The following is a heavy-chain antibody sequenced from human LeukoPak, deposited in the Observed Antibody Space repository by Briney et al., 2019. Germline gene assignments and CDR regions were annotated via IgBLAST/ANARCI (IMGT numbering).Heavy chain of an antibody. J-gene: IGHJ4*02. CDR2: INSDGSST. CDR3: ARVTSGYDSIFDY. D-gene: IGHD5-12*01. V-gene: IGHV3-74*01. Sequence: GGSLRLSCAASGFTFSSYWMRWVRQAPGKGLVWVSRINSDGSSTSYADSVKGRFTISRDNAKNTLYLQMNSLRAEDTAVYYCARVTSGYDSIFDYWGQGTLVTVSS. CDR1: GFTFSSYW.